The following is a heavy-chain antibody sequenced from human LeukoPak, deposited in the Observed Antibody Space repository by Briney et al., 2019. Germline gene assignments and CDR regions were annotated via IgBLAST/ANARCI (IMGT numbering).Heavy chain of an antibody. V-gene: IGHV4-39*07. D-gene: IGHD3-22*01. Sequence: SETPSLTCTVSGGSISSSSYYWGWIRQPPGKGLEWIGSIYYSGSTYYNPSLKSRVTISVDTSKNQFSLKLSSVTAADTAVYYCARDASYYYDSSGSRWFDPWGQGTLVTVSS. CDR2: IYYSGST. CDR1: GGSISSSSYY. CDR3: ARDASYYYDSSGSRWFDP. J-gene: IGHJ5*02.